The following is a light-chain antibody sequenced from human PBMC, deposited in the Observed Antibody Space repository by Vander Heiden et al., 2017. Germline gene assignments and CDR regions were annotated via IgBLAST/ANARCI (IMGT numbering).Light chain of an antibody. Sequence: DIQMTQSPSSLSASVGDRVTITCQASQDISDSLNWYQQKPGKAPKLLIYDASNLQTGVPSSFSGSGSGRDFTFTITSLQPEDIATYYCQQYENLPLTFGGGTKVEVK. CDR1: QDISDS. J-gene: IGKJ4*01. CDR3: QQYENLPLT. CDR2: DAS. V-gene: IGKV1-33*01.